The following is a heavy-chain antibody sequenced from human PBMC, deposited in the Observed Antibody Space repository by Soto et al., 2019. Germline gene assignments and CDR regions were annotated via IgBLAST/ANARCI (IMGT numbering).Heavy chain of an antibody. V-gene: IGHV5-51*01. CDR1: GYSFTSYW. D-gene: IGHD3-9*01. J-gene: IGHJ6*02. CDR3: ARHGSRLRYFDWLLSAPGYYYGMDV. CDR2: IYPGDSDT. Sequence: GESLKISCKGSGYSFTSYWIGWVRQMPGKGLEWMGIIYPGDSDTRYSPSFQGQVTISADKSISTAYLQWSSLKASDTAMYYCARHGSRLRYFDWLLSAPGYYYGMDVWGQGTTVTVSS.